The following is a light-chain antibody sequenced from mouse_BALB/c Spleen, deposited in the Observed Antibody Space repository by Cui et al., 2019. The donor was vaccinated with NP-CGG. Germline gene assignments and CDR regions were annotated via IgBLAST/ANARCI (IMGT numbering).Light chain of an antibody. CDR3: ALWYSNHWV. Sequence: HAVVTQESARTTSPGETVTLTCRSSTGAVTTSNYANWVQEKPDHLFTGLIGGTNNRVPGVPARFSGSLLGDKAALTITGAQTEDEAIYFCALWYSNHWVFGGGTKLTVL. CDR1: TGAVTTSNY. J-gene: IGLJ1*01. V-gene: IGLV1*01. CDR2: GTN.